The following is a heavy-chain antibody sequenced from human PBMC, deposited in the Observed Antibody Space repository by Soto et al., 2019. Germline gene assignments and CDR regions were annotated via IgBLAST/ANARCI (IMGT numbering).Heavy chain of an antibody. J-gene: IGHJ4*01. CDR1: GFSMSGYS. D-gene: IGHD2-21*01. CDR2: ITVVTGNT. V-gene: IGHV3-48*02. Sequence: QLVASGGDLVQPGGSLRLSCEASGFSMSGYSMCWVRQSAGKGLEWLAYITVVTGNTRYADSVKGRFTISADRGRNSVFLQLNSLRDEDTAVYYCVRDRDLGGDMAHGDFWGPGILVTVSS. CDR3: VRDRDLGGDMAHGDF.